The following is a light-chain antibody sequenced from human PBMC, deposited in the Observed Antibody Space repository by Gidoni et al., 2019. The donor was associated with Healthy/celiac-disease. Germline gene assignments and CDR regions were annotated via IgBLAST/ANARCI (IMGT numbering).Light chain of an antibody. CDR1: QSVSSN. J-gene: IGKJ4*01. V-gene: IGKV3-15*01. Sequence: EIVMTQSPPTLSVSPWERATLSCRASQSVSSNLAWYQQKPGQAPRLLIYGASTRATGIPARFSGSGSGTEFTLTISSLQSEDFAVYYCQQYNNWPLTFGGGTKVEIK. CDR2: GAS. CDR3: QQYNNWPLT.